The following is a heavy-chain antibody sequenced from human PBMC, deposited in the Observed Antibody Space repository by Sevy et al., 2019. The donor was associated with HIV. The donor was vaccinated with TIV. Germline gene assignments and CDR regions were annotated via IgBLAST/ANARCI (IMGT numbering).Heavy chain of an antibody. Sequence: SETLSLTCTVSGGSVSISTYYWTWIRQPAGKGLEWIGYIYASGSTNYNPSLKSRVTMSVDTSKNQFSLKLSSVTAADTAVYYCARHPITLLRGVLYGMDVWGQGTTVTVSS. CDR2: IYASGST. CDR1: GGSVSISTYY. CDR3: ARHPITLLRGVLYGMDV. J-gene: IGHJ6*02. V-gene: IGHV4-61*10. D-gene: IGHD3-10*01.